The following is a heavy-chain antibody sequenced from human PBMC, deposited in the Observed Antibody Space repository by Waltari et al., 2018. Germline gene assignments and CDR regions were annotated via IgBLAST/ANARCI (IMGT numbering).Heavy chain of an antibody. CDR3: AKGSRGYTNYFFDS. CDR2: ISGSGATP. J-gene: IGHJ4*02. D-gene: IGHD3-16*02. CDR1: GFPFSGFA. Sequence: EVQLLESAGGLVQPGEALRLSCAASGFPFSGFAMTWVRQAPGEGLECVASISGSGATPFYADSVKGRFTIVRDNSRDTVYLQMNSLRVDDSAVYYCAKGSRGYTNYFFDSWGQGTLVSVSS. V-gene: IGHV3-23*01.